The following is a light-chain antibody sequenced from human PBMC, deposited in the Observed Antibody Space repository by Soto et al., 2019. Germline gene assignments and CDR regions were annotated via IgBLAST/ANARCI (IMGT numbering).Light chain of an antibody. Sequence: QSVLTQPRSVSGSPGQSVTISCTGTSSDVGGYDFVSWFQHHPGKPPKLIMYDVSKRPSGVPDRFSGSKSGTTASLTISGLQAEDEADYYDSSFTSSSSCVFGSGTKGTV. V-gene: IGLV2-11*01. CDR1: SSDVGGYDF. J-gene: IGLJ1*01. CDR3: SSFTSSSSCV. CDR2: DVS.